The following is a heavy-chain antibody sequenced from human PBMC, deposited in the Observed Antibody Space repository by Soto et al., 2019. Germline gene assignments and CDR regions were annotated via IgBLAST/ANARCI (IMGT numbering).Heavy chain of an antibody. V-gene: IGHV1-69*02. Sequence: QVQLVQSGAEVKKPGSSVKVSCKASGGTFSSYTISWVRQAPGQGREWMGRIIPILGIANYEQKFQGRVTITADKSTSTAYMQLSSLRSEDTAVYYCARGGCSGGSCYSVAFDIWGQGTMVTVSS. CDR3: ARGGCSGGSCYSVAFDI. CDR1: GGTFSSYT. D-gene: IGHD2-15*01. J-gene: IGHJ3*02. CDR2: IIPILGIA.